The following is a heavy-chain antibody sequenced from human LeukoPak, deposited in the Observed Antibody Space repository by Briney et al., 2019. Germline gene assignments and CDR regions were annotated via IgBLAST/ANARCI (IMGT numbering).Heavy chain of an antibody. D-gene: IGHD3-10*01. CDR2: IYHSGST. CDR3: AREAHYGSGTDY. V-gene: IGHV4-30-2*01. Sequence: SETLSLTCTVSGGSISSGGYYWSWIRQPPGKGLEWIGYIYHSGSTYYNPSLKSRVTISLDTSKNQFSLKLSSVTAADTAVYYCAREAHYGSGTDYWGQGTLVTVSS. J-gene: IGHJ4*02. CDR1: GGSISSGGYY.